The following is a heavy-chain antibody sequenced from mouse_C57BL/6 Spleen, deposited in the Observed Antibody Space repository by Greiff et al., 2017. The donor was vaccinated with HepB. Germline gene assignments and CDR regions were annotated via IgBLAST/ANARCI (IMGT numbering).Heavy chain of an antibody. V-gene: IGHV1-5*01. Sequence: DVQLQQSGTVLARPGASVKMSCKTSGYTFTSYWMHWVKQRPGPGLEWIGAIYPGNSDTSYNQKFKGKAKLTAVTSASTAYMELSSLTNEDSAVYYCTRRYDYDEGDYYAMDYWGQGTSVTVSS. CDR3: TRRYDYDEGDYYAMDY. CDR1: GYTFTSYW. CDR2: IYPGNSDT. J-gene: IGHJ4*01. D-gene: IGHD2-4*01.